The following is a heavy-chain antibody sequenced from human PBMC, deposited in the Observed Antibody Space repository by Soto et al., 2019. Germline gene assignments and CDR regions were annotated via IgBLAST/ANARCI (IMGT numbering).Heavy chain of an antibody. Sequence: EVQLVESGGGLVKPGGSLRLSCAASGFTFSSYSMNWVRQAPGKGLEWVSSISSSSSYIYYADSVKGRFTISRDNAKNSLYLQMNSLRAEDTAVYYCARDRGGDGYNLGYCYGMDVWGQGTTVTVSS. J-gene: IGHJ6*02. D-gene: IGHD5-12*01. CDR1: GFTFSSYS. V-gene: IGHV3-21*01. CDR3: ARDRGGDGYNLGYCYGMDV. CDR2: ISSSSSYI.